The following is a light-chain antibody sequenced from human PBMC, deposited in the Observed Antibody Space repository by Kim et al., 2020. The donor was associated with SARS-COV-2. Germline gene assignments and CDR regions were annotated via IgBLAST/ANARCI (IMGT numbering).Light chain of an antibody. CDR3: QQYNNWPLT. V-gene: IGKV3D-15*01. Sequence: VDPRERATLSCRASHNVSSNLACYQQKPGQAPRLLIYGASTRATGITARFSGSGSGTEFTLTISSLQSEDFAVYFCQQYNNWPLTFGGGTKVDIK. CDR1: HNVSSN. J-gene: IGKJ4*01. CDR2: GAS.